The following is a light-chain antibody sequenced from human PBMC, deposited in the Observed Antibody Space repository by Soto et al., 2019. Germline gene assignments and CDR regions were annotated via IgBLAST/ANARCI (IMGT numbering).Light chain of an antibody. V-gene: IGKV1-33*01. CDR1: PEISNH. Sequence: DIQMTQSPSSLSAYVGDRVTITCQASPEISNHLNWYHHKPVIAPNLLIYDASHFQSGVTSTFRGSGSGTHFTLTIDSLQPESVGTYFCQQYESLPLTFGGGTKVEI. J-gene: IGKJ4*01. CDR3: QQYESLPLT. CDR2: DAS.